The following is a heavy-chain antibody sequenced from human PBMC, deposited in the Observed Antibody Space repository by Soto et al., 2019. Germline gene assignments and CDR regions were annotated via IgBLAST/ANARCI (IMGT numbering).Heavy chain of an antibody. Sequence: QVQLVQSGAEVKEPGASVKVLCKASGYIFANYYMHWVRQAPGQGLERMAIINPYGGSTNYAQNFQGRLTLTSDTSTSTVYMELSYPRSEDTAVYYCARDLLRADSWGQGTLVTVSS. CDR3: ARDLLRADS. CDR1: GYIFANYY. CDR2: INPYGGST. J-gene: IGHJ4*02. V-gene: IGHV1-46*01. D-gene: IGHD2-8*01.